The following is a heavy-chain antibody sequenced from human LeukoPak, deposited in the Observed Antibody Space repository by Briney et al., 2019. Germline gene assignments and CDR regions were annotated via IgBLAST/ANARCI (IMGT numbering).Heavy chain of an antibody. CDR1: GGSISSGDYY. CDR3: ARDKKGTSCYDY. CDR2: IYYSGST. V-gene: IGHV4-30-4*02. J-gene: IGHJ4*02. Sequence: SETLSLTCSVSGGSISSGDYYWSWIRQPPGKGLEWIGYIYYSGSTYYNPSLKSRVTISVDTSKNQFSLKLSSVTAADTAVYYCARDKKGTSCYDYWGQGTLVTVSS. D-gene: IGHD2-2*01.